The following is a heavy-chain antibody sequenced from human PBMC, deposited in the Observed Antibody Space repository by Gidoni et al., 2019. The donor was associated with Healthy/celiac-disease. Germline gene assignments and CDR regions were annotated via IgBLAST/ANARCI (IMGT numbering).Heavy chain of an antibody. CDR1: GFTFSNAW. CDR2: IKSKTDGGTT. CDR3: TTGGGDGTWYFDL. V-gene: IGHV3-15*01. J-gene: IGHJ2*01. Sequence: EVQLVESGGGLVPPGGSLRLSCAASGFTFSNAWMSGVRQAPGKGLEWVCRIKSKTDGGTTDYAAPVKGRYTISRDDSKNTLYLQMNSLKTEDTAVYYCTTGGGDGTWYFDLWGRGTLVTVSS. D-gene: IGHD4-17*01.